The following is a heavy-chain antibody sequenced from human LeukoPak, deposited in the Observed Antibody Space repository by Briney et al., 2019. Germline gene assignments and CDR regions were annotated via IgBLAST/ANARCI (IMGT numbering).Heavy chain of an antibody. CDR2: ITGSYSHI. Sequence: GGSLRLSCAASGFIFSTYSMNWVRQAPGKGLEWVSSITGSYSHIYYADSVKGRFTISRDNAKNSLYLQMNSLRAEDTAVYYCARGAEYYYDSSGYFPFDYWGQGTLVTVSS. D-gene: IGHD3-22*01. CDR3: ARGAEYYYDSSGYFPFDY. CDR1: GFIFSTYS. J-gene: IGHJ4*02. V-gene: IGHV3-21*01.